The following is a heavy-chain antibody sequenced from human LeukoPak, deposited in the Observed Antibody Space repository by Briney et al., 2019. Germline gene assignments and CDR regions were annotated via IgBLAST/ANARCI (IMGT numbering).Heavy chain of an antibody. Sequence: GGSLRLSCAASGFTFSSYAMSWVRQAPGKGLEWVAAISGSGGSTYYADSVKGRFTISRDNSKNSLYLQMNSLRAEDTAVYYCAKLGQWLEFDYWGQGPLVTVSS. CDR1: GFTFSSYA. J-gene: IGHJ4*02. V-gene: IGHV3-23*01. CDR3: AKLGQWLEFDY. CDR2: ISGSGGST. D-gene: IGHD6-19*01.